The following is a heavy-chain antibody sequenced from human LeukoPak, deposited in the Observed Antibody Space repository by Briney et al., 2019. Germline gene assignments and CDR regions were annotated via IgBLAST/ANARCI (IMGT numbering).Heavy chain of an antibody. D-gene: IGHD3-22*01. CDR1: AGSISGYY. V-gene: IGHV4-59*08. J-gene: IGHJ4*02. Sequence: PSETLSLTCTVFAGSISGYYWSWIRQPPGKGLEWIGYIHYSGITNYNPSLKSRVSISVDTSKNQFSLKLTSVTAADTAVYYCARYCNDNSRYSKALDYWGQGTLVTVSP. CDR3: ARYCNDNSRYSKALDY. CDR2: IHYSGIT.